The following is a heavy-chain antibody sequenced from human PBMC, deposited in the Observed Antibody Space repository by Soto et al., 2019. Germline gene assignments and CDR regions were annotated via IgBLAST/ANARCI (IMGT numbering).Heavy chain of an antibody. V-gene: IGHV4-61*01. CDR1: GGSVSSGSYY. Sequence: SETLSLTCTVSGGSVSSGSYYWSWIRQPPGKGLEWIGYIYYSGSTNYNPSLKSRVTISVDTSKNQFSLKLSSVTAADTAVYYCARWPTDYDSSGPWVYWGQGTLVTVAS. CDR2: IYYSGST. J-gene: IGHJ4*02. CDR3: ARWPTDYDSSGPWVY. D-gene: IGHD3-22*01.